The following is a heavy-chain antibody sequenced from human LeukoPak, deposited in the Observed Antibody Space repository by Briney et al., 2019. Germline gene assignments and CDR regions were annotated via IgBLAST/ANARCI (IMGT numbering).Heavy chain of an antibody. V-gene: IGHV1-69*04. D-gene: IGHD3-16*02. CDR3: ARDLRLRLGELSLYY. CDR2: IIPILGIA. J-gene: IGHJ4*02. Sequence: SVKVSCKASGGTFSSYAISWVRQAPGQGLEWMGRIIPILGIANYAQKSQGRVTITADKSTSTAYMELSSLRSEDTAVYYCARDLRLRLGELSLYYWGQGTLVTVSS. CDR1: GGTFSSYA.